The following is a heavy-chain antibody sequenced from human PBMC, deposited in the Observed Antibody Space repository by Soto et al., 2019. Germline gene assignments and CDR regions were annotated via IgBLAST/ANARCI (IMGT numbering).Heavy chain of an antibody. D-gene: IGHD2-2*01. CDR1: GYTFTSYY. J-gene: IGHJ3*02. Sequence: ASVKVSCKASGYTFTSYYMHWVRQAPGQGLEWMGIINPSGGSTSYAQKFQGRVTMTRDTSTSTVYMELSSLRSEDTAVYYCACQKYCSSTSCPVAFDIWGQGTMVTVSS. CDR3: ACQKYCSSTSCPVAFDI. V-gene: IGHV1-46*01. CDR2: INPSGGST.